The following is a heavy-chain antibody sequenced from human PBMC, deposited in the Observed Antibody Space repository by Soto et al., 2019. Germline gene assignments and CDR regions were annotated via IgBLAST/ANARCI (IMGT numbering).Heavy chain of an antibody. V-gene: IGHV3-33*01. D-gene: IGHD2-2*01. CDR3: ARMEYQLLRYYYGMDV. Sequence: QVQLVESGGGVVQPGRSLRLSCAASGFTFSSYGMHWVRQAPGKGLEWVAVIWYDGSNKYYADSVKGRFTISRYNSKNTLYLQRNSLGAQDTSVYYSARMEYQLLRYYYGMDVWGQGTTVTVSS. CDR1: GFTFSSYG. J-gene: IGHJ6*02. CDR2: IWYDGSNK.